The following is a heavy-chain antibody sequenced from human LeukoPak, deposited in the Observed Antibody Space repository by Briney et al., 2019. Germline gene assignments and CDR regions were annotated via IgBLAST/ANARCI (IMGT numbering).Heavy chain of an antibody. J-gene: IGHJ3*02. Sequence: PGGSLRLSCAASGFTVSSNYMSWVRQAPGKGLEWVSVIYSGGTTYYADSVKGRFTISRDNSKNTLYLQMNSLRADDMAVYYCARANWNDDAFDIWGQGTMVTVSS. CDR2: IYSGGTT. V-gene: IGHV3-66*01. CDR1: GFTVSSNY. CDR3: ARANWNDDAFDI. D-gene: IGHD1-20*01.